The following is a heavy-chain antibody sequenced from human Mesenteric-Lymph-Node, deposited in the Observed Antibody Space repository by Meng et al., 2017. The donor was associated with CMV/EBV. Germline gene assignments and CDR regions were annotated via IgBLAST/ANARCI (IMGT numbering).Heavy chain of an antibody. CDR3: ARGLSTTVTSYGMDV. J-gene: IGHJ6*02. V-gene: IGHV3-43D*03. CDR1: GFTFDDYA. D-gene: IGHD4-11*01. Sequence: GESLKISCAASGFTFDDYAMHWVRQAPGKGLEWVSLISWDGTLPYYADSVKGRFTISRDNSKNLVFLQMNSLRAEDTAVYYCARGLSTTVTSYGMDVWGQGTTVTVSS. CDR2: ISWDGTLP.